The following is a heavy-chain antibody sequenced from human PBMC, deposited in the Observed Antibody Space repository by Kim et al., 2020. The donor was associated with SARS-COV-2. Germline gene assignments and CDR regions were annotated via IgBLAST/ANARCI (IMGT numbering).Heavy chain of an antibody. J-gene: IGHJ4*02. CDR2: ISWDGGST. CDR3: AKASSSSWYPVDY. V-gene: IGHV3-43D*03. D-gene: IGHD6-13*01. Sequence: GGSLRLSCAASGFTFDDYAMHWVRQAPGKGLEWFSLISWDGGSTYYADSVKGRFTISRDNSKNSLYLQMNSLRAEDTALYYCAKASSSSWYPVDYWGQGTLVTVSS. CDR1: GFTFDDYA.